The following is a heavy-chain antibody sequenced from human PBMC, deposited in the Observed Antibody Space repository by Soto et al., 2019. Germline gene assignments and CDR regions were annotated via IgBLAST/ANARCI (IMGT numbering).Heavy chain of an antibody. CDR2: VTNSGGST. V-gene: IGHV3-23*01. J-gene: IGHJ5*02. D-gene: IGHD3-10*01. Sequence: GGSLRLSCAASGFTFSIYAMSWVRQAPGKGLEWVSIVTNSGGSTYYADSVKGRFTISRDNSKNTLYLQVNSLRAEDTAAYYCARDVGSSGSSRWFDTWGQGTLVTVSS. CDR1: GFTFSIYA. CDR3: ARDVGSSGSSRWFDT.